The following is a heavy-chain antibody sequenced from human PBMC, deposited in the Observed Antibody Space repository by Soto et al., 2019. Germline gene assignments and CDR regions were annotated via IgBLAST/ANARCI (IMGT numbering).Heavy chain of an antibody. Sequence: EVQLLESGGGLVQPGGSLRLPLAASGFTFSSYAMRWVPQATGKGLEWVPGISGGGGSTYYADSVKGRFTISRDNSKNTLYLQMNSLRAEDTAVYYCAKAHSGYVWGRYYFDYGGQGTLVTVSS. J-gene: IGHJ4*02. V-gene: IGHV3-23*01. D-gene: IGHD5-12*01. CDR3: AKAHSGYVWGRYYFDY. CDR2: ISGGGGST. CDR1: GFTFSSYA.